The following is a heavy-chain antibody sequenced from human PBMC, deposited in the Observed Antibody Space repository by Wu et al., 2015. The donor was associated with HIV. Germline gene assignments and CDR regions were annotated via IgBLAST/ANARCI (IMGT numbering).Heavy chain of an antibody. J-gene: IGHJ5*02. CDR2: IIPIFGTA. D-gene: IGHD3-3*01. Sequence: QVQLVQSGAEVKKPGSSVKVSCKASGGTFSSYAISWVRQAPGQGLEWMGGIIPIFGTANYAQKFQGRVTITRNTSISTAYMELSSLRSEDTAVYYCARSITIFGVVIHGWFDPLGPGNPGHRLL. V-gene: IGHV1-69*05. CDR1: GGTFSSYA. CDR3: ARSITIFGVVIHGWFDP.